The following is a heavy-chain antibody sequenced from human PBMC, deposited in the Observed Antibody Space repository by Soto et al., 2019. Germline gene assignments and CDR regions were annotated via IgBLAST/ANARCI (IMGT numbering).Heavy chain of an antibody. CDR3: TRSAISPYGGLIGPFDY. V-gene: IGHV1-18*01. CDR1: GYIFTTYG. Sequence: QVHLVQSGAEVKKPGASVKVSCKGSGYIFTTYGITWVRQAPGQGLEWMGWISAHNGNTNYAQKLQGRVTVTRDTSTSTAYMELRNLRSDDTAVYYCTRSAISPYGGLIGPFDYWGQGNLVTVSS. D-gene: IGHD3-16*02. CDR2: ISAHNGNT. J-gene: IGHJ4*02.